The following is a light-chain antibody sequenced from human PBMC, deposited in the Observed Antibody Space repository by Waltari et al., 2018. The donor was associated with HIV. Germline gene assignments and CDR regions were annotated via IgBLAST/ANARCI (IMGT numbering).Light chain of an antibody. J-gene: IGLJ2*01. Sequence: QSVLTQPPSASGTRGQRVTISCSGRRSTIGVNSVTWYQQTPGTAPRLLIYNNNQRPSGVPDRFSGSKSGTSASLAISGLQSEDEADYYCAAWDDGLNALFGGGTKLTVL. CDR2: NNN. V-gene: IGLV1-44*01. CDR3: AAWDDGLNAL. CDR1: RSTIGVNS.